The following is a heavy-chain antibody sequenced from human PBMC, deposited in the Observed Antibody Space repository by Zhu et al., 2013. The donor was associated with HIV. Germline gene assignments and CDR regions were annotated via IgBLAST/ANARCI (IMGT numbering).Heavy chain of an antibody. Sequence: QVQLEQSGAEVKKPGTSVRVSCKTSSFIVNDNYVNWVRQVPGQGLEWVGWINPKSGTTNYAHKFQDRVTMTTNTSINAAYMEVSSLKTDDTAVYYCVRDGSGYQGAFCTTGVQGTLVTVSS. V-gene: IGHV1-2*02. CDR1: SFIVNDNY. CDR3: VRDGSGYQGAFCTT. CDR2: INPKSGTT. J-gene: IGHJ4*02. D-gene: IGHD3-22*01.